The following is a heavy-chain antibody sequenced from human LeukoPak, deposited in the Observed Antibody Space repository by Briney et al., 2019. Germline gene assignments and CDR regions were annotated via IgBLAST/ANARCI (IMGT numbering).Heavy chain of an antibody. V-gene: IGHV3-7*01. CDR2: IKQDGSEK. J-gene: IGHJ4*02. Sequence: PGGSLRLSCAASGFTFSSYWMNWVRQAPGKGLEWVANIKQDGSEKYYVDSVKGRFTISRDNAKNSLYLQMNSLRAEDTAVYYCARARISYSGYDPAYWGQGTLVTVSS. CDR1: GFTFSSYW. CDR3: ARARISYSGYDPAY. D-gene: IGHD5-12*01.